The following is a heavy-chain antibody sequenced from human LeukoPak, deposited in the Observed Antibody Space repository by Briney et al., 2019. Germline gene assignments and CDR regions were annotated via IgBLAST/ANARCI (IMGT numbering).Heavy chain of an antibody. J-gene: IGHJ6*03. D-gene: IGHD6-19*01. Sequence: SVKVSCKASGGTFSSYAISWVRQAPGQGLEWMGGIIPIFDATNYAQKFQGRVTITTDASTGTAYMEVSSLRSEDTAVYYCASSPIAVAGTHYYYYYMDVWGKGTTVTVSS. CDR3: ASSPIAVAGTHYYYYYMDV. CDR1: GGTFSSYA. CDR2: IIPIFDAT. V-gene: IGHV1-69*05.